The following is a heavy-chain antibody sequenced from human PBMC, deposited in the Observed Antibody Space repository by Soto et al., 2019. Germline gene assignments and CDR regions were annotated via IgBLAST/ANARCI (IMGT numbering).Heavy chain of an antibody. V-gene: IGHV3-11*06. CDR3: ARIAGAPNHDYGDYCHDY. D-gene: IGHD4-17*01. J-gene: IGHJ4*02. CDR2: ISSSSSYT. Sequence: PGGSLRLSCAASGFTFSDYYMSWIRQAPGKGLEWVSYISSSSSYTNYADSVKGRFTISRDNAKNSLYLQMNSLRAEDTAVYYCARIAGAPNHDYGDYCHDYWGQGTLVTVSS. CDR1: GFTFSDYY.